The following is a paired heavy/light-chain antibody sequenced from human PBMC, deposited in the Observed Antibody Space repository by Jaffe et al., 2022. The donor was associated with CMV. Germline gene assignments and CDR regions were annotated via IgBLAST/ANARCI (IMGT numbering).Light chain of an antibody. CDR3: QSTDSTGTYVA. CDR2: KDI. Sequence: SYELTQPPSVSVSPGQTARVTCSGDELPRQLTYWYQQKPGQAPVLLIYKDIERSSGIPERFSASTAGRTVALIITGVQAEDEADYYCQSTDSTGTYVAFGGGTKVTVL. J-gene: IGLJ2*01. CDR1: ELPRQL. V-gene: IGLV3-25*03.
Heavy chain of an antibody. V-gene: IGHV5-51*01. CDR3: ARHQGVRVDYYGMDV. CDR1: GYNFATHW. CDR2: IYPADSDT. D-gene: IGHD3-10*01. Sequence: EVQLVQSGAEVRKAGESLQISCKGSGYNFATHWIAWVRQLPGKGLEWMGVIYPADSDTRYSPSFEGQVTISADRDTGTASLQWRSLKASDTATYFCARHQGVRVDYYGMDVWGQGTAVIVSS. J-gene: IGHJ6*02.